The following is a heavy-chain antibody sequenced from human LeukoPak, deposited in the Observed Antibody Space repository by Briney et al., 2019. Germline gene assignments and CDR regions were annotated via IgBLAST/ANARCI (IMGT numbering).Heavy chain of an antibody. CDR1: GYTFTSYD. CDR3: ARKAGQLLLDAFDI. D-gene: IGHD1-26*01. V-gene: IGHV1-18*01. J-gene: IGHJ3*02. CDR2: MNPNSGNT. Sequence: ASVKVSCKASGYTFTSYDINWVRQATGQGLEWMGWMNPNSGNTNYAQKLQGRVTMTTDTSTSTAYMELRSLRSDDTAVYYCARKAGQLLLDAFDIWGQGTMVTVSS.